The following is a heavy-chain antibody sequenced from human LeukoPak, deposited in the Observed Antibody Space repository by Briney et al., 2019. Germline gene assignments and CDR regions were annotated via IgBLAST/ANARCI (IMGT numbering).Heavy chain of an antibody. D-gene: IGHD6-6*01. CDR3: ARCPYFEYSSSTVWFDP. J-gene: IGHJ5*02. V-gene: IGHV1-69*05. Sequence: ASVKVSCKASGGTFSSYAISWVRQAPGQGLEWMGGIIPIFGTANYAQKFQGRVTITTDESTSTAYMELSSLRSEDTAVYYCARCPYFEYSSSTVWFDPWGQGTLVTVSS. CDR1: GGTFSSYA. CDR2: IIPIFGTA.